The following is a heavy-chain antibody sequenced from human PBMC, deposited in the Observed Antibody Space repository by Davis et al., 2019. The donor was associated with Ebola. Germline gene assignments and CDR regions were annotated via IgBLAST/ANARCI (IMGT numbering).Heavy chain of an antibody. Sequence: GESLKISCAASGFNFRNFAIHWLRQAPGKGLEWVARISNDGMKGSYADSVKGRFTISRDNAKNSLYLQMNSLRAEDTAVYYCAGGKDSSGWYGDDAFDFWGQGTTVTVSS. CDR1: GFNFRNFA. J-gene: IGHJ3*01. CDR2: ISNDGMKG. V-gene: IGHV3-30*04. CDR3: AGGKDSSGWYGDDAFDF. D-gene: IGHD6-19*01.